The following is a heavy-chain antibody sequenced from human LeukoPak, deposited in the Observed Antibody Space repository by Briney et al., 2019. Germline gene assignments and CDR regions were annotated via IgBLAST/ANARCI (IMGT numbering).Heavy chain of an antibody. CDR2: FDSEDGET. D-gene: IGHD1-14*01. J-gene: IGHJ4*02. V-gene: IGHV1-24*01. CDR1: GYTLTELS. CDR3: ATERIYRSRYTAFDY. Sequence: ASVKVSCKVSGYTLTELSMHWVRQAPGKGLEWMGGFDSEDGETIYAQKFQGRVTMTEDTSTDTAYMELSSLRSEDTAVYYCATERIYRSRYTAFDYWGQGTLVTVSS.